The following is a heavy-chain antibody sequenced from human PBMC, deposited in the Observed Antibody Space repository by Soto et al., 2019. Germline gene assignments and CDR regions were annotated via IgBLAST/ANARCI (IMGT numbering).Heavy chain of an antibody. CDR2: INYSGITS. CDR1: GFTFSQFA. J-gene: IGHJ3*02. CDR3: AKGAAFDI. Sequence: PGGSLRLSCEVTGFTFSQFAMSWVRQSPGGRLEWVSGINYSGITSIYADSVKGRFTISRDNSKSTLFLQMNSLRAEDTAVYFCAKGAAFDIWGQGTMVTVSS. V-gene: IGHV3-23*05. D-gene: IGHD1-26*01.